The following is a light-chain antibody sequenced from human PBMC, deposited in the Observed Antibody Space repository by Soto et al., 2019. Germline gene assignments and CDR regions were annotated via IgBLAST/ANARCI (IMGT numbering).Light chain of an antibody. CDR3: QHYINWPTT. CDR2: YAS. Sequence: EVVMTQSPATLSVSPGERVTLSCRASESVHRNLAWYQKKPGQGPSLLIYYASTRATGVPDRFTGSGSGTEFTLTISSLQSEAVGVYHSQHYINWPTTFGPGTKLEIK. CDR1: ESVHRN. V-gene: IGKV3-15*01. J-gene: IGKJ3*01.